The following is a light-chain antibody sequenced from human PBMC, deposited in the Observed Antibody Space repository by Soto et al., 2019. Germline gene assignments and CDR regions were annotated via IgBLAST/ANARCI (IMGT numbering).Light chain of an antibody. Sequence: QSVLTQPASVSGSPGQSITISCTGTSSDVGGYNYVSWYQQHPGKAPKLMIYDVSNRTSGVSNRFSGSKSGNTASLNISGLQAEDEVDYYCSSYTSSSTRVFGTGTKLTVL. CDR3: SSYTSSSTRV. J-gene: IGLJ1*01. CDR2: DVS. CDR1: SSDVGGYNY. V-gene: IGLV2-14*01.